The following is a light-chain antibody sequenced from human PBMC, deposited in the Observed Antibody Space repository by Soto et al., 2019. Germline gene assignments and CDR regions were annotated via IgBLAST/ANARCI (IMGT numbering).Light chain of an antibody. CDR2: DVS. V-gene: IGLV2-8*01. J-gene: IGLJ1*01. CDR1: SSDVGGYNY. Sequence: STLTQPPSASGSPGQSVTISCTGPSSDVGGYNYVSCYHQHPGKAPKLMIYDVSKRPSGVPDRFSGSKSGNTASLTVSGLQAEDEADYYCSTDAGSTDVFGPGPKV. CDR3: STDAGSTDV.